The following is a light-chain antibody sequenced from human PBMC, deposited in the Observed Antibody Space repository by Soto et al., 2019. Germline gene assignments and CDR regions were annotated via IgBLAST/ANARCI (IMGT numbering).Light chain of an antibody. V-gene: IGLV2-11*01. CDR3: CSYEGTYV. Sequence: QSALTQPRSVSGSPGQSVTISCTGSSSDVGGYNYVSWYQQQPGKAPKLLIYDVTIRTSGVSARFSGSKSGNTASLTISGLQAEDDADYFCCSYEGTYVFGTGTKVTVL. CDR1: SSDVGGYNY. J-gene: IGLJ1*01. CDR2: DVT.